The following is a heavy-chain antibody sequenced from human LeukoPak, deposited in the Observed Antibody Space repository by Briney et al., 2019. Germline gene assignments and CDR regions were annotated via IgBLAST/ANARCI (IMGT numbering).Heavy chain of an antibody. V-gene: IGHV3-7*01. CDR2: INKDGSEK. Sequence: GGSLRLSCAASGFTFSSYWMSWVRQTPGKGREWVANINKDGSEKDYMDSVRGRFTISRDNAKNSLSLQMNSLRVEDTAVYYCARELVVGPAEYFQNWGQGTLVTVSS. J-gene: IGHJ1*01. CDR3: ARELVVGPAEYFQN. D-gene: IGHD2-8*02. CDR1: GFTFSSYW.